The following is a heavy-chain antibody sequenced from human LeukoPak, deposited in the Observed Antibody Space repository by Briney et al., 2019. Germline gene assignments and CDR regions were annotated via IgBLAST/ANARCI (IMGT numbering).Heavy chain of an antibody. CDR2: ISYSGAN. CDR1: GGSINSYY. V-gene: IGHV4-59*01. Sequence: SETLSLTCTVSGGSINSYYWTWIRQPPGKGLEWIGYISYSGANSYNPSLKSRVTISEDTSKNQFYLRLSSVTAADTAVYYCAAGGYYGSGAFHIWGLGTMVTVSS. CDR3: AAGGYYGSGAFHI. J-gene: IGHJ3*02. D-gene: IGHD3-10*01.